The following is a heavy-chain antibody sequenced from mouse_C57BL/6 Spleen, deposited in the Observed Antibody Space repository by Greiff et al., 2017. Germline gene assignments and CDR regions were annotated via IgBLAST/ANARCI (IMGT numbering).Heavy chain of an antibody. V-gene: IGHV5-16*01. D-gene: IGHD2-1*01. CDR3: ARVGGNYYWYFDV. CDR2: INYDGSST. Sequence: EVKLVESEGGLVQPGSSMKLSCTASGFTFSDYYMAWVRQVPEKGLEWVANINYDGSSTYYLDSLKSRFIISRDNAKNILYLQMSSLKSEDTATYYCARVGGNYYWYFDVWGTGTTVTVSS. J-gene: IGHJ1*03. CDR1: GFTFSDYY.